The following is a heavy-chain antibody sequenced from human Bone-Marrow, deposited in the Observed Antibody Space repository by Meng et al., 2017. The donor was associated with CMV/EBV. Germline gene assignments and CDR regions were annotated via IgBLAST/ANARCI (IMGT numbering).Heavy chain of an antibody. V-gene: IGHV4-34*01. CDR1: GAPFSGY. D-gene: IGHD1-26*01. Sequence: VHLQEWGEGLLKPSGTLSLTCGVYGAPFSGYWSWVRQPPGKGLEWIGEITHSGNTNYNVSLKSRVTISIDTSKNQFSLKLSSVTATDTAVYYCAPGFRSWSGSYSSWGQGTLVTVSS. CDR2: ITHSGNT. J-gene: IGHJ4*02. CDR3: APGFRSWSGSYSS.